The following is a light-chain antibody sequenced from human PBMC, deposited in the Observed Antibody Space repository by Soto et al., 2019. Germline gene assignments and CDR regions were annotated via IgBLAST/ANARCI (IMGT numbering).Light chain of an antibody. Sequence: QSALTQPRSVSGSPGQSVTISCTGTSSDVGAYNYVSWYQHHPGKAPKLVIYDVTKRPSGVPVRFAGSKSGNTASLTISGLQAEDEADYYCCSYAGSSLCVFGGGTKLTVL. V-gene: IGLV2-11*01. J-gene: IGLJ3*02. CDR3: CSYAGSSLCV. CDR2: DVT. CDR1: SSDVGAYNY.